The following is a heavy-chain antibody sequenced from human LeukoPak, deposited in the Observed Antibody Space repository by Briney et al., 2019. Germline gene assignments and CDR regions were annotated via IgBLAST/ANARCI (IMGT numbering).Heavy chain of an antibody. Sequence: SETLSLTCTVSGGSITSSSYYCGWIRQPPGKGLEWIGSIYYSGSTYYNPSLKSRVTISVDTSKNQFSLRLSSVTAADTAVYYCARQGSGYSYYFDYWGQGTLVTVSS. CDR1: GGSITSSSYY. CDR3: ARQGSGYSYYFDY. CDR2: IYYSGST. J-gene: IGHJ4*02. D-gene: IGHD3-3*01. V-gene: IGHV4-39*01.